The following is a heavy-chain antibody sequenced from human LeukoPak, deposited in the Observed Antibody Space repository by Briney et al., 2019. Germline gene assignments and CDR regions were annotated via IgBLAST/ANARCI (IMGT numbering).Heavy chain of an antibody. CDR2: IYYSGTT. CDR1: GGSISSSSYY. Sequence: SETLSLTCTVSGGSISSSSYYWGWIRQPPGKGLEWIGTIYYSGTTYYNPSLKSRVTISIDTSKNQFSLNLSSVTAADTAVYYCARHGTYYYDSSGYRFGFDPWGQGTLVTVSS. CDR3: ARHGTYYYDSSGYRFGFDP. D-gene: IGHD3-22*01. V-gene: IGHV4-39*01. J-gene: IGHJ5*02.